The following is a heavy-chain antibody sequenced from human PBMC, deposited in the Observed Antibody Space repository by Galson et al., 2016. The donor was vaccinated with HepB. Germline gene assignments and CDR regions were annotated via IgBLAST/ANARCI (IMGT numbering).Heavy chain of an antibody. J-gene: IGHJ4*02. CDR1: GFNLNSYS. CDR2: ITSSSSLI. Sequence: SLRLSCAVLGFNLNSYSMNWARQAPGKGLEWISYITSSSSLIFYADSVKGRFTISRDNARNSLYLQMNILRDEDTAGYYCARVVYGSGSYYRFYDYLGQGTLVTVSS. V-gene: IGHV3-48*02. D-gene: IGHD3-10*01. CDR3: ARVVYGSGSYYRFYDY.